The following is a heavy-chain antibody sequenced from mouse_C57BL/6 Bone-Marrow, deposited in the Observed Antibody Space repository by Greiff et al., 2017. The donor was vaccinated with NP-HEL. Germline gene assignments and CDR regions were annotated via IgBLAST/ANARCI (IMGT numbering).Heavy chain of an antibody. Sequence: DVKLVESEGGLVQPGSSMKLSCTTSGFTFSDYYMAWVRQVPEKGLDWVANINYDGSSTYYLDSLKSRFIISRDNAKNTLYLQMSSLKSEDTATYYCAREVGLRRRTYALDYWGQGTSVTVSS. CDR2: INYDGSST. V-gene: IGHV5-16*01. J-gene: IGHJ4*01. D-gene: IGHD2-4*01. CDR3: AREVGLRRRTYALDY. CDR1: GFTFSDYY.